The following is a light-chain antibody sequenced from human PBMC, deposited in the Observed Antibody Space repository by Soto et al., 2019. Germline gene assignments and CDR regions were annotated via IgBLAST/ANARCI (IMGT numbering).Light chain of an antibody. Sequence: EIVLTQSPGTLSLSPGERATLSCRTSQSVSSSYLAWYQQTPGQAPRLLIFGASNRATGIPDRFSGSGSGTDFTFIITRLEPEDFAVYYCQVYGSSPWTFGQGTKVEVK. CDR3: QVYGSSPWT. CDR1: QSVSSSY. V-gene: IGKV3-20*01. J-gene: IGKJ1*01. CDR2: GAS.